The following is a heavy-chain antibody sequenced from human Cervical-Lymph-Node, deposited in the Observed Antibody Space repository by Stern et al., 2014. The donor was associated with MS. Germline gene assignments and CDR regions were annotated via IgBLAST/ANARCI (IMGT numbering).Heavy chain of an antibody. Sequence: EVQLVESGGGLVKPGGSLRLSCAASGFTFSSYTMNWVRQAPGKGLEWVSSISGSTNYIYYADSVKGRFTISRDNAKNSLYLQVNTLRGEDTAVYYCARLAAAGQPNYFDYWGQGTLVTVSS. J-gene: IGHJ4*02. CDR1: GFTFSSYT. V-gene: IGHV3-21*01. D-gene: IGHD6-13*01. CDR2: ISGSTNYI. CDR3: ARLAAAGQPNYFDY.